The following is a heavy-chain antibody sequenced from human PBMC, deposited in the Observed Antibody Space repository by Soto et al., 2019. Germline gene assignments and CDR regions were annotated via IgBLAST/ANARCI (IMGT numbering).Heavy chain of an antibody. V-gene: IGHV1-69*01. D-gene: IGHD5-12*01. Sequence: QVHLVQSGAEVKRPGSSVKVSCKASGGTFSSYAISWVRQAPGQGLEWMGGIIPSFGTGNYKQNFQGRVTITGDESTSTGYMERSSLTSGDTAVYYCARERGGYNRGDFEFWGQGTLVTVSS. CDR1: GGTFSSYA. J-gene: IGHJ4*02. CDR2: IIPSFGTG. CDR3: ARERGGYNRGDFEF.